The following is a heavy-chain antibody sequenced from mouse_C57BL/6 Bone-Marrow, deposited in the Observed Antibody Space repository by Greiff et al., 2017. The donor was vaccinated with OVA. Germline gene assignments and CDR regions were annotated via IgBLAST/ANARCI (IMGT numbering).Heavy chain of an antibody. V-gene: IGHV1-26*01. CDR3: ALTTVVATNAMDY. J-gene: IGHJ4*01. D-gene: IGHD1-1*01. Sequence: EVQLQQSGPELVKLGASVKISCKASGYTFTDYYMNWVKQSHGKSLEWIGDINPNNGGTSYNQKFKGKATLTVDKSSSTAYMELRSLTSEDSAVYYCALTTVVATNAMDYWGQGTSVTVSS. CDR1: GYTFTDYY. CDR2: INPNNGGT.